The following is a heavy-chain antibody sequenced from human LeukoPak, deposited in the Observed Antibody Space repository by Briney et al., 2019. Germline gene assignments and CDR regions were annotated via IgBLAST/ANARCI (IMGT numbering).Heavy chain of an antibody. CDR2: INPNSGGT. J-gene: IGHJ5*02. Sequence: ASVKVSCKASGYTFTCYYMHWVRQAPGQGLEWMGWINPNSGGTNYAQKFQGRVTMTRDTSISTAYMELSRLRSDDTAVYYCARGSITIFGVAPSNWFDPWGQGTLVTVSS. CDR1: GYTFTCYY. V-gene: IGHV1-2*02. D-gene: IGHD3-3*01. CDR3: ARGSITIFGVAPSNWFDP.